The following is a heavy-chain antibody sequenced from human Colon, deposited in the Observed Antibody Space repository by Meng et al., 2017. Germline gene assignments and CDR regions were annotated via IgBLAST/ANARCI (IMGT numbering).Heavy chain of an antibody. D-gene: IGHD2-15*01. Sequence: SKTLSLTCTVSGASVGGDYWSWIRQPPGKGLEWIGYIYNTGSTNYNPSLKSRVTISIDTSKSQFSLELSSVTAADTAVYYCARGPPAASWGPGTLVTVSS. CDR1: GASVGGDY. J-gene: IGHJ5*02. CDR3: ARGPPAAS. CDR2: IYNTGST. V-gene: IGHV4-59*02.